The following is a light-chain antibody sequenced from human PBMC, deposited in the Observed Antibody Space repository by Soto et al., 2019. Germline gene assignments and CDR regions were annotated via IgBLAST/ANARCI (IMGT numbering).Light chain of an antibody. CDR3: QSYDSSLSAL. V-gene: IGLV1-40*01. CDR2: GNS. CDR1: SSNIGAGYD. Sequence: QSVLTQPPSVSGAPGQRVTISCTGSSSNIGAGYDVHWYQHLPGTAPKLLIYGNSNRPTGVPDRFSGSKSGTSASLAITGLQAEDEADYYYQSYDSSLSALFGGGTKLTVL. J-gene: IGLJ2*01.